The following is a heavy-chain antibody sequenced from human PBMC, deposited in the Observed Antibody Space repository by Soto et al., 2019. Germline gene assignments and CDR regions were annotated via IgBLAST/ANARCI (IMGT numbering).Heavy chain of an antibody. J-gene: IGHJ4*02. CDR3: ARDEAATVVASLDN. Sequence: QVRLVESGGGVVQPGRSLRLSCAASGFTSSNYAMHWVRQAPGKGLEWVAVIWYDGTNENYGDSVKGRFTISRDNSHNTLYLQMNTLKAEDTAVYYCARDEAATVVASLDNWGQGSLVIVSA. D-gene: IGHD2-15*01. CDR1: GFTSSNYA. V-gene: IGHV3-33*01. CDR2: IWYDGTNE.